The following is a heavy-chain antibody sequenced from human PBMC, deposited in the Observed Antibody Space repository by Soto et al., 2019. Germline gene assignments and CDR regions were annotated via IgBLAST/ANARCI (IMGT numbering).Heavy chain of an antibody. J-gene: IGHJ6*02. D-gene: IGHD6-6*01. Sequence: QVQLVESGGGLVKPGGSLRLSCAASGFTFSDYYMSWIRQAPGKGLEWVSYISSSGSTIYYADSVKGRFTISRDNAKNSLYLQMNSLRAEDTAVYYCRIAARTEFSWVSFNYYYYGMDVWGQGTTVTVSS. CDR2: ISSSGSTI. CDR1: GFTFSDYY. V-gene: IGHV3-11*01. CDR3: RIAARTEFSWVSFNYYYYGMDV.